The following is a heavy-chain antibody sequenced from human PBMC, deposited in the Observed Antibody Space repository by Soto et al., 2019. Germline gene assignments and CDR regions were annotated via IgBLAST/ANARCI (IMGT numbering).Heavy chain of an antibody. V-gene: IGHV3-7*03. CDR1: GFTFNTYW. Sequence: EVQLVESGGGLVQPGGSLRLSCAVSGFTFNTYWMSWVRQAPGKGLEWVGNINQDGSEKHYVDSVKGRFIISRDNGESSMYLQMNSLRVEDTAVYYCARGSIPVAAYDWFDSWGQGSLVTVSS. J-gene: IGHJ5*01. CDR3: ARGSIPVAAYDWFDS. CDR2: INQDGSEK. D-gene: IGHD2-2*01.